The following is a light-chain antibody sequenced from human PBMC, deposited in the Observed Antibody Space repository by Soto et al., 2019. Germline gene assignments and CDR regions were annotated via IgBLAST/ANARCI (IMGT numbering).Light chain of an antibody. V-gene: IGKV3-11*01. CDR3: QQRYNFLT. CDR2: DAS. Sequence: EIVLTQSPGTLSLSPGERATLSCRASQSVSRYLAWYQQKPGQAPRLLIYDASHRATGIPARFSGSGSETDFTLTISSLEPEDFAGYYCQQRYNFLTFGGGTKVEI. CDR1: QSVSRY. J-gene: IGKJ4*01.